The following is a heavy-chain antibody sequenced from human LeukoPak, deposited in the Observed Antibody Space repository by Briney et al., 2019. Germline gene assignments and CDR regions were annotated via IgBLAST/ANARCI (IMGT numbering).Heavy chain of an antibody. J-gene: IGHJ5*02. Sequence: PSETLFLTCTVSGGSISNYYWSWIRQPPGKELEWIGYIYYSGSTNYNPSLKSRVTISVDTSKNQFSLKLSSVTAADTAAYYCARDSGTTGEVKFDPWGQGTLVTVSS. V-gene: IGHV4-59*01. D-gene: IGHD3-10*01. CDR3: ARDSGTTGEVKFDP. CDR1: GGSISNYY. CDR2: IYYSGST.